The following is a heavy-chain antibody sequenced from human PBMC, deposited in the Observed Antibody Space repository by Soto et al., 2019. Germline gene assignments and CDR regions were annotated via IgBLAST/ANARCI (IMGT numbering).Heavy chain of an antibody. CDR2: INPNSGGT. CDR3: ATAIVVVPAAENGYAFDI. Sequence: ASVKVSCKASGYTFTGYYMHWVRQAPGQGLEWMGWINPNSGGTNYAQKFQGWVTMTRDASISTAYMELSRLRSDDTAVYYCATAIVVVPAAENGYAFDIWGQGTMVTVSS. V-gene: IGHV1-2*04. CDR1: GYTFTGYY. D-gene: IGHD2-2*01. J-gene: IGHJ3*02.